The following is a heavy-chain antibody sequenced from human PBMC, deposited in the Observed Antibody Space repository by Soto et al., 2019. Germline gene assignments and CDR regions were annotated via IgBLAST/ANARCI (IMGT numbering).Heavy chain of an antibody. V-gene: IGHV3-30-3*01. CDR1: GFTFSSDA. CDR3: ARDRVVVAATALGY. J-gene: IGHJ4*02. CDR2: ISYDGSNK. Sequence: QVQLVESGGGVVQPGRSLRLSCAASGFTFSSDAMHWVRQAPGKGLEWVAVISYDGSNKYYADSVKGRFTISRDNSKNTLYLQMNSLRAEDTAMYYCARDRVVVAATALGYWGQGTLVTVSS. D-gene: IGHD2-15*01.